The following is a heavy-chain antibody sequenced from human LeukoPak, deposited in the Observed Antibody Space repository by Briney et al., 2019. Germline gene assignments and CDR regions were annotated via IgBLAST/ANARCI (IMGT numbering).Heavy chain of an antibody. Sequence: PSETLSLTCAVSGGSISSSSYYWGWIRQPPGKGLEWIGSIYYSGSTYYNPSLKSRVTISVDTSKNQFSLKLSSVTAADTAVYYCARHLRPNGWNPQPRFDYWGQGTLVTVSS. CDR1: GGSISSSSYY. CDR3: ARHLRPNGWNPQPRFDY. D-gene: IGHD1-1*01. CDR2: IYYSGST. J-gene: IGHJ4*02. V-gene: IGHV4-39*01.